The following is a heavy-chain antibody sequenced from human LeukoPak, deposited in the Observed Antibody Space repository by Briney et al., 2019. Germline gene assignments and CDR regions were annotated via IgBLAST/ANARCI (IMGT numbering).Heavy chain of an antibody. D-gene: IGHD3-10*01. CDR3: EAKMVRGVINYYGMDV. V-gene: IGHV1-3*01. CDR1: GYTFTSYA. CDR2: INAGNGNT. J-gene: IGHJ6*04. Sequence: ASVKVSCKASGYTFTSYAMHWVRQAPGQRLEWMGWINAGNGNTKYSQKFQGRVTITRDTSASTAYMELSSLRSEDTAVYYCEAKMVRGVINYYGMDVWGKGTTVTVSS.